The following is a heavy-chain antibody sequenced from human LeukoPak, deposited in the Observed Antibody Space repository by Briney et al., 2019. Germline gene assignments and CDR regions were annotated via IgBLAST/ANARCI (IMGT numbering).Heavy chain of an antibody. CDR1: GYSFTSYW. V-gene: IGHV5-51*01. Sequence: GESLKISCKGSGYSFTSYWIGWVRQMPGKGLEWMGIIYPGDSDTRYSPSFQGQVTISADKSISTAYLQWGSLKASDTAMYYCARRDGAAAGTNWFDPWGQGTLVTVSS. J-gene: IGHJ5*02. CDR2: IYPGDSDT. CDR3: ARRDGAAAGTNWFDP. D-gene: IGHD6-13*01.